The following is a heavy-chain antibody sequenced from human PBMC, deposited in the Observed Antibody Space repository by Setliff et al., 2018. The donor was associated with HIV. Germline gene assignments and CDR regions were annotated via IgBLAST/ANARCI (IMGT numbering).Heavy chain of an antibody. CDR1: GITFSRYA. CDR3: ARDVTVRLSVEYYFDY. D-gene: IGHD2-15*01. CDR2: KSDGGST. Sequence: PGGSLRLSCAASGITFSRYAMHWVRQAPGKGLEYVSGKSDGGSTYYADSVKGRFTISRDNSKNMLYLEMNSLRAEDTAIYYCARDVTVRLSVEYYFDYWGQGTLVTVSS. J-gene: IGHJ4*02. V-gene: IGHV3-64*04.